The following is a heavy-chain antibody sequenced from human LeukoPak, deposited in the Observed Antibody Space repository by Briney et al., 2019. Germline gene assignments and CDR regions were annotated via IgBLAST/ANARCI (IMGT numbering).Heavy chain of an antibody. CDR1: GYTFTGYY. CDR3: ARDLSSVEGYFDY. CDR2: INPSGGST. D-gene: IGHD2-15*01. Sequence: GASVTVSCKASGYTFTGYYMHWVRQAPGQGLEWMGWINPSGGSTSYAQKFQGRVTMTRDTSTSTVYMELSSLRSEDTAVYYCARDLSSVEGYFDYWGQGTLVTVSS. V-gene: IGHV1-46*01. J-gene: IGHJ4*02.